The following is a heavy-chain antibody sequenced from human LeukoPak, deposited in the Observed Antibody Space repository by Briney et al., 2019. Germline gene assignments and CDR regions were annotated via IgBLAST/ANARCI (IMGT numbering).Heavy chain of an antibody. CDR2: IYHSGST. D-gene: IGHD3-10*01. CDR1: GYSISSGYY. J-gene: IGHJ4*02. V-gene: IGHV4-38-2*02. CDR3: AREVYYGSGSYLGY. Sequence: SETLSLTCTVSGYSISSGYYWGWIRQPPGKGLEWIGSIYHSGSTYYNPSLKSRVTISVDTSKNQFSLKLSSVTAADTAVYYCAREVYYGSGSYLGYWGQGTLVTVSS.